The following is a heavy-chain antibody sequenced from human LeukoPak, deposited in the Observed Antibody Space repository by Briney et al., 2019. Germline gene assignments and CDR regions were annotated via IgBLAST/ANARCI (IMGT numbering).Heavy chain of an antibody. CDR1: GFTFSSYW. V-gene: IGHV3-7*01. Sequence: GGSLRLSCAASGFTFSSYWMSRVRQAPGKGLEWVANIKQDGSEKYYVDSVKGRFTISRDNAKNSLYLQMNSLRAEDTAVYYCARESIAATFYYFDYWGQGTLVTVSS. CDR2: IKQDGSEK. D-gene: IGHD6-6*01. J-gene: IGHJ4*02. CDR3: ARESIAATFYYFDY.